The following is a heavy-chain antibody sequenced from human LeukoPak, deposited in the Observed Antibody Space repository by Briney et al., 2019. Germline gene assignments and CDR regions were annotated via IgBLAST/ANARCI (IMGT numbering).Heavy chain of an antibody. CDR3: ARSRLHPIIFDY. Sequence: SETLSLTCAVYGGSFSGYYWSWIRQPPGKGQEWIGEINRSGSTNYNPSLKSRVTISVDTSKTQFSLKLSSVTAADTAVYYCARSRLHPIIFDYWGQGTLVTVSS. V-gene: IGHV4-34*01. J-gene: IGHJ4*02. CDR2: INRSGST. CDR1: GGSFSGYY. D-gene: IGHD5-24*01.